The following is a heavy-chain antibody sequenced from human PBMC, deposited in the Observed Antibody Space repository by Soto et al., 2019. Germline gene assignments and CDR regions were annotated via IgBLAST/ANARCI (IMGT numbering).Heavy chain of an antibody. Sequence: QVQLVQSGAEVKKPGSSVKVSCKASGGTFSSYAISWVQQAPGQGLEWMGGIIPIFGTANYAQKFQGRVTITADKSTSTAYMELSSLRSEDTAVYYCARSIAAAGLYYYGMDVWGQGTTVTVSS. CDR2: IIPIFGTA. J-gene: IGHJ6*02. D-gene: IGHD6-13*01. CDR1: GGTFSSYA. CDR3: ARSIAAAGLYYYGMDV. V-gene: IGHV1-69*06.